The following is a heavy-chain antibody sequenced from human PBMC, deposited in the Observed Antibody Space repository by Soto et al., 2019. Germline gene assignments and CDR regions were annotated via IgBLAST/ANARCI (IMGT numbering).Heavy chain of an antibody. D-gene: IGHD4-17*01. V-gene: IGHV3-48*02. CDR1: GFTFSSYS. Sequence: PGGSLRLSCAASGFTFSSYSMNWVRQAPGKGLEWVSYISSSSSTIYYADSVKVRFTISRDNAKNSLYLQMNSLRDEDTAVYYCASRFYGGNHAGYFDLWGRGTLVTAPQ. CDR2: ISSSSSTI. CDR3: ASRFYGGNHAGYFDL. J-gene: IGHJ2*01.